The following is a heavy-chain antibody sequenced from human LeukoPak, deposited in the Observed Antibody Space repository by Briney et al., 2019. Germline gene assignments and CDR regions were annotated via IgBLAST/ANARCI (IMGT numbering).Heavy chain of an antibody. CDR3: ARHVGGGYDYLVPHDYGGNSDY. D-gene: IGHD4-23*01. Sequence: SETLSLAFTVPGGSLRSRRYYWGWIPRPTGNGLERRVRIYYSGSTYYNASLKSRVTISVDTSKNQFYLKLSSVTAADTAVDYCARHVGGGYDYLVPHDYGGNSDYWGQGNLVTVSS. V-gene: IGHV4-39*01. J-gene: IGHJ4*02. CDR1: GGSLRSRRYY. CDR2: IYYSGST.